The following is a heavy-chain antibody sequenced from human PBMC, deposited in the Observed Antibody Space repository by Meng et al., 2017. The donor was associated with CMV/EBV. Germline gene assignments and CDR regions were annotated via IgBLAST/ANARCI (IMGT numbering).Heavy chain of an antibody. V-gene: IGHV5-51*01. CDR3: ARRIGSTSSSYWFDP. D-gene: IGHD2-2*01. CDR2: IYPGDSDT. CDR1: GYSFTSYW. Sequence: GESLKISCQGSGYSFTSYWIGWVRQMPGKGLEWMGIIYPGDSDTRYSPSFQGQVTISADKSISTAYLQWSSLKASDTAMYYCARRIGSTSSSYWFDPWGQGTLVTVSS. J-gene: IGHJ5*02.